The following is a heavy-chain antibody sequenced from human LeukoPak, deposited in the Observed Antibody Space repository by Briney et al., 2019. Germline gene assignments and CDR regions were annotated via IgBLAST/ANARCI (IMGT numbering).Heavy chain of an antibody. CDR2: IYTSGST. Sequence: SETLSLTCAVYGGSFSGYYWSWIRQPAGKGLEWIGRIYTSGSTNYNPSLKSRVTMSVDTSKNQFSLKLSSVTAADTAVYYCARTIAVAGSLDPWGQGTLVTVSS. CDR1: GGSFSGYY. V-gene: IGHV4-59*10. J-gene: IGHJ5*02. D-gene: IGHD6-19*01. CDR3: ARTIAVAGSLDP.